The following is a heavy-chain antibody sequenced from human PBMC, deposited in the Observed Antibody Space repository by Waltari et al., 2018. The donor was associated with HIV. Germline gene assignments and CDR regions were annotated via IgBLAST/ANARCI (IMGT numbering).Heavy chain of an antibody. J-gene: IGHJ4*02. Sequence: QVQLQESGPGLVKPSETQSLTFAVPAYSISSGYSSPWIREPTGKGVKWIGSIYHSGSTYYNPSLKSRVTISVDTSKNQFSLKLSSVTAADTAVYYCARVAATTVTTGFDYWGQGTLVTVSS. D-gene: IGHD4-17*01. CDR2: IYHSGST. V-gene: IGHV4-38-2*01. CDR3: ARVAATTVTTGFDY. CDR1: AYSISSGYS.